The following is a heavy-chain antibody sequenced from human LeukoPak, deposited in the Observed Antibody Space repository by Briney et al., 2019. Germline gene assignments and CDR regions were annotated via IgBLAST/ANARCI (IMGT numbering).Heavy chain of an antibody. D-gene: IGHD3-9*01. CDR1: GFTSSSYS. J-gene: IGHJ4*02. V-gene: IGHV3-48*02. CDR3: ARDGARLRYFDWLPDPFDY. CDR2: ISSSSSTI. Sequence: GGSLRLSCAASGFTSSSYSMNWVRQAPGKGLEWVSYISSSSSTIYYADSVKGRFTISRDNAKNSLYLQMNSLRDEDTAVYYCARDGARLRYFDWLPDPFDYWGQGTLVTVSS.